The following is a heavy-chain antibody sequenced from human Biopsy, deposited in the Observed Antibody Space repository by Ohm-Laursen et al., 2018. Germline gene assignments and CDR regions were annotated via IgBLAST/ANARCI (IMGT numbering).Heavy chain of an antibody. CDR1: GGSIISYY. J-gene: IGHJ6*02. Sequence: TLSLTCSVSGGSIISYYWTWIRQPPGKGLEWIGHVYNGGITNYNPSLKSRVTISKDTSKNQFSLQVNSVTAADTAVYFCTRDVKRYCSGTSCYSGYFGMDVWGQGTTVTVSS. V-gene: IGHV4-59*01. D-gene: IGHD2-2*01. CDR3: TRDVKRYCSGTSCYSGYFGMDV. CDR2: VYNGGIT.